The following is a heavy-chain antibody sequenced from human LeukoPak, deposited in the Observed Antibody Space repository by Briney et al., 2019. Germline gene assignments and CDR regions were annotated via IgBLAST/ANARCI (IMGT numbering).Heavy chain of an antibody. CDR1: GFTFSDYY. CDR3: ARVTRHYFDY. CDR2: ISSGRSYI. V-gene: IGHV3-11*06. J-gene: IGHJ4*02. Sequence: GGSLRLSCAASGFTFSDYYMSWIRQAPGKGLEWVSSISSGRSYIYYADSVKGRFTISRDNAKNSLYLQMDSLRAEDTAVYYCARVTRHYFDYWGQGTLVTVSS. D-gene: IGHD1-1*01.